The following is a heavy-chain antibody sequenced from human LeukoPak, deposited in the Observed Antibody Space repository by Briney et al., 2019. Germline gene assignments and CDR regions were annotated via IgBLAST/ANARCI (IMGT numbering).Heavy chain of an antibody. CDR1: NGFDSYY. CDR3: GVYGGDWRFDF. Sequence: SETLSLTCAVYNGFDSYYMTIVRQPPGKGLEWVGEITYRGSGNYNPSLKGRATISINVSQRQFSLSLRYVTAADTATYYCGVYGGDWRFDFGGQGTPITVSS. J-gene: IGHJ4*02. D-gene: IGHD2-21*02. CDR2: ITYRGSG. V-gene: IGHV4-34*01.